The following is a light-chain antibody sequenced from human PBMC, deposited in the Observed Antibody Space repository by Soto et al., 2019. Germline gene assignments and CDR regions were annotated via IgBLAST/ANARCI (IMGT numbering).Light chain of an antibody. J-gene: IGKJ1*01. CDR3: QQYYDYPWT. CDR1: QIISGW. V-gene: IGKV1-5*01. Sequence: DIQMTQSPPTLSASVGDRVTLTCRASQIISGWLAWYQQKPGKAPKLLIYDASTLESGVPSRFSGSGSGTEFTLTISSLQPEDFATYYCQQYYDYPWTFGPGTKVDIK. CDR2: DAS.